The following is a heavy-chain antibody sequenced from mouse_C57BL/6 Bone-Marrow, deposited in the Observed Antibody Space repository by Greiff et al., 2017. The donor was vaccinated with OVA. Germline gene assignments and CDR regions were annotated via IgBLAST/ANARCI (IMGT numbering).Heavy chain of an antibody. CDR1: GYTFTEYT. D-gene: IGHD1-1*01. J-gene: IGHJ2*01. CDR3: ARYYYGSPYFDY. Sequence: VQLQESGAELVKPGASVKLSCKASGYTFTEYTIHWVKQRSGQGLEWIGWFYPGSGSIKYNEKFKDKATLTADKSSSTAYMQLSSLTYEDSAVYYCARYYYGSPYFDYWGQGTTLTVSS. CDR2: FYPGSGSI. V-gene: IGHV1-62-2*01.